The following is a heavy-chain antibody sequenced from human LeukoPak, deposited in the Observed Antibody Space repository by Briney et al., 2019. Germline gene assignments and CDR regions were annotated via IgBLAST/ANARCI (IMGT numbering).Heavy chain of an antibody. Sequence: GGSLRLSCAASGFTFSSYWMHWVRQAPGKGLVWVSRIKSDGSSTSYADSVKGRFTIFRDNAKNTMYLQMNSLRAEDTAVYYCARGLYEFCSGGSCYSYYFDYWGQGTLVTVSS. V-gene: IGHV3-74*01. D-gene: IGHD2-15*01. J-gene: IGHJ4*02. CDR2: IKSDGSST. CDR3: ARGLYEFCSGGSCYSYYFDY. CDR1: GFTFSSYW.